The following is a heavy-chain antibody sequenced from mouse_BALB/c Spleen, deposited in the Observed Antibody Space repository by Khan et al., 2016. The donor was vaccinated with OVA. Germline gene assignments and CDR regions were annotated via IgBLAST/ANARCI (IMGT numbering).Heavy chain of an antibody. CDR2: ISSGGDYI. CDR3: AGHLNGSFAY. V-gene: IGHV5-6*01. J-gene: IGHJ3*01. Sequence: EAEMVELGGDLVKPGGSLILSCAASGFTFSSSSMSWVRQTPDKRLEWVASISSGGDYIYYPDSVKGRLTMARDNAKKSQYLQMSDLKSEDTDMYYYAGHLNGSFAYWGQGTLVTVSA. CDR1: GFTFSSSS.